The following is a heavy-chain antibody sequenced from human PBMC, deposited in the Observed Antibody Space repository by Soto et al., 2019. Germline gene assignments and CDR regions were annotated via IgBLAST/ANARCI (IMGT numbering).Heavy chain of an antibody. CDR2: ISYDGSNK. CDR1: GFTFSNYG. Sequence: QVELVESGGGVVQPGRSLRLSCAASGFTFSNYGMHWVRQAPGKGLEWAAVISYDGSNKYYADSVKGRFSISRDNSKNTLYLQMISLRAEDTAVYYCAIFLREVDTAMIPGAYWGQGTLVTVSS. V-gene: IGHV3-30*03. CDR3: AIFLREVDTAMIPGAY. J-gene: IGHJ4*02. D-gene: IGHD5-18*01.